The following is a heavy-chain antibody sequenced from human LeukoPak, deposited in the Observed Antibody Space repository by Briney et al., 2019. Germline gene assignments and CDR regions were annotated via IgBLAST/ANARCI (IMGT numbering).Heavy chain of an antibody. CDR3: AAGGVTADRHAFEI. J-gene: IGHJ3*02. D-gene: IGHD2-21*02. V-gene: IGHV3-53*01. CDR2: IYRGGNM. Sequence: GESLRLSCVASGYTVNTTFMTWVIQDPAKELHWGSLIYRGGNMTYEDSVGGRFKMSRVTSQNMLYLEMNILRAEDTAVYYCAAGGVTADRHAFEIWGHGTVVSVSS. CDR1: GYTVNTTF.